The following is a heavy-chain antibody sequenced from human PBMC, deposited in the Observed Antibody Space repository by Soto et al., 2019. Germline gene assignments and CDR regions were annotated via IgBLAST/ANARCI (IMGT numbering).Heavy chain of an antibody. J-gene: IGHJ6*02. CDR3: AKGAVAGTPTSYYDYGMDV. D-gene: IGHD6-19*01. CDR1: GGTFRTYA. Sequence: QVQLLQSGAEVKKPGSSVRVSCEASGGTFRTYAISWVRQAPGQGLEWMGEIIPIFGTVNYAQKLQGRVTITADESTTTVYMDLRSLRSEDTAVYYCAKGAVAGTPTSYYDYGMDVWGQGTTVTVSS. CDR2: IIPIFGTV. V-gene: IGHV1-69*12.